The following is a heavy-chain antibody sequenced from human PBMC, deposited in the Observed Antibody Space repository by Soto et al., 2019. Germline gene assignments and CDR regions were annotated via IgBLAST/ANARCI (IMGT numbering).Heavy chain of an antibody. CDR2: IYYSGST. D-gene: IGHD6-13*01. CDR1: GGSISSYY. J-gene: IGHJ5*02. Sequence: KPSETLSLTCTVSGGSISSYYWSWIRQPPGKGLEWIGYIYYSGSTNYNPSLKSRVTISVDTSKNQFSLKLSPVTAADTAVYYCARVVAEAGTGWFDPWGQGTLVTVSS. V-gene: IGHV4-59*01. CDR3: ARVVAEAGTGWFDP.